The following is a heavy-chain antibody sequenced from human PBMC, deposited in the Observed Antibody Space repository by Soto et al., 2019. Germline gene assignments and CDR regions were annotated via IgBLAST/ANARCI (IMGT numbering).Heavy chain of an antibody. D-gene: IGHD3-3*01. J-gene: IGHJ6*02. CDR1: GFTFSSYS. V-gene: IGHV3-21*01. CDR2: ISSSSSYT. Sequence: GGSLRLSCAASGFTFSSYSMNWVRQAPGKGLEWVSSISSSSSYTYYADSVKGRFTISRDNAKNSLYLQMNSLRAEDTAVYYYARYLYDSSSPSDVWGQGTTVTVSS. CDR3: ARYLYDSSSPSDV.